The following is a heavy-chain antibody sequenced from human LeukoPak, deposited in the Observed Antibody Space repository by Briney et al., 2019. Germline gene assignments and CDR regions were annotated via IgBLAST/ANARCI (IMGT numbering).Heavy chain of an antibody. CDR1: GYTFTSYG. Sequence: ASVKVSCKASGYTFTSYGISWVRQAPGQGLEWMGWISAYNGNTNYAQKLQGRVTMTTDTSTSTAYMELRSLRSDDTAVYYCARDHVANIAAAAIPFDYRGQGTLVTVSS. D-gene: IGHD6-13*01. J-gene: IGHJ4*02. CDR2: ISAYNGNT. CDR3: ARDHVANIAAAAIPFDY. V-gene: IGHV1-18*01.